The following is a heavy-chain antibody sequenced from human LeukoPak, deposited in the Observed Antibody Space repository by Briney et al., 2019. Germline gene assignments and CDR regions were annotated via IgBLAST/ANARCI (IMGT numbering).Heavy chain of an antibody. CDR3: ARVDTVNYYYYMDV. J-gene: IGHJ6*03. CDR1: GYTFTSYY. CDR2: INPSGGST. D-gene: IGHD5-18*01. V-gene: IGHV1-46*01. Sequence: ASVKVSCKASGYTFTSYYMHWVRQAPGQGLEWMGIINPSGGSTSYAQKFQDRVTMTTDTSTSTVYVELSSLISDDTAVYYCARVDTVNYYYYMDVWGKGTPVTVSS.